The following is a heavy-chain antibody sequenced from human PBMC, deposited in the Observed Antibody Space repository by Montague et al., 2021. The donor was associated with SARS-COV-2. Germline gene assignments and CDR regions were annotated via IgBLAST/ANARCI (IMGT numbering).Heavy chain of an antibody. V-gene: IGHV4-59*01. D-gene: IGHD5/OR15-5a*01. J-gene: IGHJ4*02. CDR3: ARDLPPSRPRNPV. Sequence: ETLSLTCTVSGGSIRSYYWSWIRQPPGKGLEWIGYIYYSGSTNYNPSLKSRVTISVDKSKNQFSLRLSSVTAADTAVYYCARDLPPSRPRNPVWGQGTLVTVSS. CDR2: IYYSGST. CDR1: GGSIRSYY.